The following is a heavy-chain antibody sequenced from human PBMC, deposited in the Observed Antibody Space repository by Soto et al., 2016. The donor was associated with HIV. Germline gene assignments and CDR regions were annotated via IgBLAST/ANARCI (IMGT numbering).Heavy chain of an antibody. D-gene: IGHD6-13*01. CDR1: GLTFSSYS. J-gene: IGHJ5*02. CDR3: ARLPGIAAVAVPFDP. CDR2: ISSSSSTI. Sequence: EVQLVESGGGLVQPGGSLRLSCAASGLTFSSYSMNWVRQAPGKGLEWVSYISSSSSTIYYADSVKGRFTISRDNAKNSLYLQMNSLRVEDTAVYYCARLPGIAAVAVPFDPWATGTLVHRLL. V-gene: IGHV3-48*04.